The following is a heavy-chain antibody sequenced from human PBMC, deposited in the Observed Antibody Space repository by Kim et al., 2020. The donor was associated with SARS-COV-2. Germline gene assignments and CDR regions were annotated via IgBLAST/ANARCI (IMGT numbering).Heavy chain of an antibody. V-gene: IGHV4-59*08. Sequence: SETLSLTCTVSGGSISSYYWSWIRQPPGKGLEWIGYIYYSGSTNYNPSLKSRVTISVDTSKNQFSLKLSSVTAADTAVYYCARHLCSSTSCYLNWFDPWGQGTLVTVSS. CDR2: IYYSGST. D-gene: IGHD2-2*01. CDR3: ARHLCSSTSCYLNWFDP. J-gene: IGHJ5*02. CDR1: GGSISSYY.